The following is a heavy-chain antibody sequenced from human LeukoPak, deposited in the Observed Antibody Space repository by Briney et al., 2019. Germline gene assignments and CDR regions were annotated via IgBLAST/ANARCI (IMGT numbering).Heavy chain of an antibody. Sequence: GGSLRLSRAASGFTFSNYGMHWVRQAPGKGLEGVAVISNDGNRKYYSDSVKGRFTISRDNSKNTLYLQMNSLRAEDTAVYYCAKDLVLSDGYNFDYWGQGTLVTVSS. CDR3: AKDLVLSDGYNFDY. CDR2: ISNDGNRK. J-gene: IGHJ4*02. CDR1: GFTFSNYG. D-gene: IGHD5-24*01. V-gene: IGHV3-30*18.